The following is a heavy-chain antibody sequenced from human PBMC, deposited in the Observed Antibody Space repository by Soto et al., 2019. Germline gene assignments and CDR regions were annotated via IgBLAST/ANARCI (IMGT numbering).Heavy chain of an antibody. V-gene: IGHV3-23*01. Sequence: AGSVRLTGAASGFTFSSDAMSWVRQAPGKGLEWVSAISGSGGSTYYADSVKGRFTISRDNSKNTLYLQMNSLRAEDTAVYYCAKAPPYYYDSSGYYDYWGQGTLVTVSS. CDR2: ISGSGGST. D-gene: IGHD3-22*01. CDR3: AKAPPYYYDSSGYYDY. J-gene: IGHJ4*02. CDR1: GFTFSSDA.